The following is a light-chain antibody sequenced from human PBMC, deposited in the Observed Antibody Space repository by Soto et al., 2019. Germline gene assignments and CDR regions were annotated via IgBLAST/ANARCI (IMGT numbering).Light chain of an antibody. V-gene: IGLV2-14*01. Sequence: QSVLTQPASVSGSPGQSITISCTGTSSDVGGYNYVSWYQQHPGKAPKLMIYEVSNRPSGVSNRFSGSKSGNTASLTISGLQAEDEADYFCSSYTSSHVVFGGGTKLTVL. CDR1: SSDVGGYNY. J-gene: IGLJ2*01. CDR3: SSYTSSHVV. CDR2: EVS.